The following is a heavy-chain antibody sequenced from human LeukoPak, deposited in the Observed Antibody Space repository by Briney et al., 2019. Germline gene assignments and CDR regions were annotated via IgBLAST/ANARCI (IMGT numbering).Heavy chain of an antibody. CDR3: ARVNTGSSWYQVQPPER. J-gene: IGHJ4*02. CDR1: GGSFSGYY. V-gene: IGHV4-34*01. Sequence: SETLSLTCAVYGGSFSGYYWSWIRKPPGKGLEWIGEINHSGSTNYNPTLKSRVTISVDTSKNQFSLKLSSVTAADTAVYYCARVNTGSSWYQVQPPERWGQGTLVTVSS. D-gene: IGHD6-13*01. CDR2: INHSGST.